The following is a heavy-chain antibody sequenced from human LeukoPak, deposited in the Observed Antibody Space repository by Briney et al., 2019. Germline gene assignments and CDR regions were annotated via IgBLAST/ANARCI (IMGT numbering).Heavy chain of an antibody. CDR2: ISNTGSFT. V-gene: IGHV3-21*01. CDR1: GFTFSVHV. D-gene: IGHD3-10*01. Sequence: GGSLRLSCAASGFTFSVHVMNWVRQAPGKGMEWVSSISNTGSFTMYADSVKGRFTISRDNAKNSLYLQMNSLRADNTAVYFCARVPSGSGSYLWWFDPWGQGTLVTVSS. J-gene: IGHJ5*02. CDR3: ARVPSGSGSYLWWFDP.